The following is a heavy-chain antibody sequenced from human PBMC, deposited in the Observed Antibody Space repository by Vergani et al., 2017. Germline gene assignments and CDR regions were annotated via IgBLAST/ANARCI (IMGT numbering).Heavy chain of an antibody. D-gene: IGHD2/OR15-2a*01. CDR3: ANSVIAGNVGVAYFGMDV. CDR2: IRYDGSSE. V-gene: IGHV3-30*02. J-gene: IGHJ6*02. CDR1: GFTLSSNA. Sequence: QVQLEESGGGVVQPGRSLRLSCAGSGFTLSSNAMHWVRQAPGKGLEWVAFIRYDGSSEYYGDSVKGRFTIARDKSQNTVNLQMTSLRTEDTAVYFCANSVIAGNVGVAYFGMDVWGRGTTVTVSS.